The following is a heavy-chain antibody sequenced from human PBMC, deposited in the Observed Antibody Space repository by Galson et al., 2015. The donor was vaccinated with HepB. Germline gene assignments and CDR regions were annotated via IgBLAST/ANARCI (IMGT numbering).Heavy chain of an antibody. CDR1: GFTFSSYA. CDR2: ISYDGSNK. J-gene: IGHJ6*02. V-gene: IGHV3-30*04. CDR3: ARGLIWNGKYYGMDV. Sequence: SLRLSCAASGFTFSSYALHWVRQAPGKGLEGVAVISYDGSNKYYRDSVKGRFTISRDNSKNTLYLQLNSLRPDDTAVYYCARGLIWNGKYYGMDVWGQGTTVIVSS. D-gene: IGHD1-1*01.